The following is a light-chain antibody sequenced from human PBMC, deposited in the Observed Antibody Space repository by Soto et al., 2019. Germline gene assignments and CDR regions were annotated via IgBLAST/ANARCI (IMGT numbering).Light chain of an antibody. CDR2: DAY. Sequence: VVLTHSPVPLSLSPGERATLSCSASQSFRGLLAWYQQKPGQAPRLLIYDAYNRATGIPPRFSGSGSGTDFTLTISSLEPEDSAVYYCQQRHMWPITFGQGTRLEIK. J-gene: IGKJ5*01. CDR1: QSFRGL. CDR3: QQRHMWPIT. V-gene: IGKV3-11*01.